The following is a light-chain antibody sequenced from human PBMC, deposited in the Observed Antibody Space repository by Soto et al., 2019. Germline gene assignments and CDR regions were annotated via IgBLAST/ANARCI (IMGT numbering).Light chain of an antibody. V-gene: IGKV1-27*01. CDR3: QKYNSAPWT. J-gene: IGKJ1*01. CDR1: QGITNY. CDR2: AAS. Sequence: DIQMTQSPSSLSASVGDRVTITCRASQGITNYLAWYQQKPGKVPRLLIYAASTLQSGVPSRFSGSGSGKDFPLTISSLQPEDVASYYCQKYNSAPWTFGQGTKVEI.